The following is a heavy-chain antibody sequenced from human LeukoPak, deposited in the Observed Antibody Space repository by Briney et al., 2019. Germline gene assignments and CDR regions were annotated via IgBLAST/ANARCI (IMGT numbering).Heavy chain of an antibody. CDR3: TQRQGPMSGSYDYFDP. CDR1: GGSLSGYY. Sequence: SETPSLTCTVSGGSLSGYYWSWIRQPPGHGLEWIAYIHSGGYTNYNPSLRSRVTISVDTSKNQFSLEVSSLTAADTAIYYCTQRQGPMSGSYDYFDPWGQGILVTVSS. V-gene: IGHV4-4*09. J-gene: IGHJ5*02. CDR2: IHSGGYT. D-gene: IGHD1-26*01.